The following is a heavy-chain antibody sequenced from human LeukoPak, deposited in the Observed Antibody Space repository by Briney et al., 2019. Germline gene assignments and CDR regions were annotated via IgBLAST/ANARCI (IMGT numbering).Heavy chain of an antibody. CDR3: ARDHYYYDSSGRPRAFDI. D-gene: IGHD3-22*01. CDR1: GFTFSSYA. Sequence: GGSLRLSCAASGFTFSSYAMSWVRQAPGKGLEWVSAISGSGGSTYYADSVKGRFTISRDNSKNTLYLQMNSLRAEDTAVHYCARDHYYYDSSGRPRAFDIWGQGTMVTVSS. V-gene: IGHV3-23*01. J-gene: IGHJ3*02. CDR2: ISGSGGST.